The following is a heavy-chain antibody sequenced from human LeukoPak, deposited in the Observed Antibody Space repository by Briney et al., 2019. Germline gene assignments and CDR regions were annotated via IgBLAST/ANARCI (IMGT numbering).Heavy chain of an antibody. Sequence: SETLSLTCTVSGGSISSSSYYWGWIRQPPGKGLEWIGSIYYSGSTYYNPSLKSRVTISVDTSKNQFSLKLSSVTAADTAVYYCATPFSYSGYDLGWGQGTLVTVSS. CDR2: IYYSGST. J-gene: IGHJ4*02. CDR1: GGSISSSSYY. D-gene: IGHD5-12*01. CDR3: ATPFSYSGYDLG. V-gene: IGHV4-39*01.